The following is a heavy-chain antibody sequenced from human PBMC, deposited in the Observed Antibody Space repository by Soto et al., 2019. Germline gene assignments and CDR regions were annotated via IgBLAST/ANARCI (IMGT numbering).Heavy chain of an antibody. V-gene: IGHV4-39*01. CDR2: IFYLGSS. D-gene: IGHD3-3*02. CDR1: GDSIISSDFY. Sequence: SETLSLTCTVSGDSIISSDFYWDWVRQPPGKGLEWIGSIFYLGSSYYNPSLKSRVTMSVDTSKNQFSLRLRSVTAADTALYFCARHSLALRKNNWFDPWGQGIMVTVST. CDR3: ARHSLALRKNNWFDP. J-gene: IGHJ5*02.